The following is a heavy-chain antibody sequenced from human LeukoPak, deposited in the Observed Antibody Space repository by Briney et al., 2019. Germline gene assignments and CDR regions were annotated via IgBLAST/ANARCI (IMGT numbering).Heavy chain of an antibody. D-gene: IGHD4-4*01. CDR3: ARDLNLGTTDSY. CDR1: GFTFTAYG. CDR2: ISFDGSGQ. Sequence: PGRSLRLSCAASGFTFTAYGMPWVRQAPGKGLEWLAVISFDGSGQYYADSVKGRFTISRDDSKNMLYLQMNSLRVEDTAVYYCARDLNLGTTDSYWGQGTLVTISS. V-gene: IGHV3-30*03. J-gene: IGHJ4*02.